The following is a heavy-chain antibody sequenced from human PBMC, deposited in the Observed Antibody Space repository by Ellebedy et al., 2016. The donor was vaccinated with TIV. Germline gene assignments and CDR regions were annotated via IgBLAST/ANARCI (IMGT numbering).Heavy chain of an antibody. D-gene: IGHD3-10*01. CDR3: ASVGGDV. V-gene: IGHV3-7*01. CDR2: INHDGSEK. J-gene: IGHJ6*04. Sequence: PGGSLRLSCAASGFTFSGHWMNWARQAPGEGLEWVANINHDGSEKYYVDSVKGRFTVSRDNAKTSLYLQMNNLRAEDTAIYYCASVGGDVWGRGTTVTVSS. CDR1: GFTFSGHW.